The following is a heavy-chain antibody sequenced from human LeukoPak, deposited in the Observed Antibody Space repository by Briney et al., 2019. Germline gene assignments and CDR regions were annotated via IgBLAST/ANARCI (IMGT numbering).Heavy chain of an antibody. D-gene: IGHD5-18*01. CDR2: IHPGNSET. V-gene: IGHV5-51*01. J-gene: IGHJ4*02. CDR1: EYSFSSYW. CDR3: ARPKTLGGYNYEFEF. Sequence: GESLKISCKGSEYSFSSYWIAWVRQMPGKGLEWMGIIHPGNSETTYNPSFQGQVTISADKSINTAYLQWSSLKASDTAIYYCARPKTLGGYNYEFEFWGQGTLVTVSS.